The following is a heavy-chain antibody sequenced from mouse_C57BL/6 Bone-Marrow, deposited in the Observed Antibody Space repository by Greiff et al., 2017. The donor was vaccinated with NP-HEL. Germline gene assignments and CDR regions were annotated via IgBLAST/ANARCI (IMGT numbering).Heavy chain of an antibody. V-gene: IGHV1-69*01. D-gene: IGHD2-3*01. CDR3: ARGYDGYYVWFAY. CDR1: GYTFTSYW. J-gene: IGHJ3*01. Sequence: VKLQESGAELVMPGASVKLSCKASGYTFTSYWMHWVKQRPGQGLEWIGEIDPSDSYTNYNQKFKGKSTLTVDKSSSTAYMQLSSLTSEDSAVYYCARGYDGYYVWFAYWGQGTLVTVSA. CDR2: IDPSDSYT.